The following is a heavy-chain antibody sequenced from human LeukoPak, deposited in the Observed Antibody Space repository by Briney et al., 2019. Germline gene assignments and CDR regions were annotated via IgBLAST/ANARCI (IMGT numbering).Heavy chain of an antibody. Sequence: GASVKVSCKASGYTFTSYAMNWVRQAPGQWLEWMGWINTNTGNPTYAQGFTGRFVFSLDTSVSTAYLQISSLKAEDTAVYYCARDQLLYGSGSYGLGWGQGTLVTVSS. CDR1: GYTFTSYA. CDR2: INTNTGNP. J-gene: IGHJ4*02. D-gene: IGHD3-10*01. V-gene: IGHV7-4-1*02. CDR3: ARDQLLYGSGSYGLG.